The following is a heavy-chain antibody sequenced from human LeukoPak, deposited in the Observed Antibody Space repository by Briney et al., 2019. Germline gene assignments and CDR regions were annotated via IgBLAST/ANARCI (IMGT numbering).Heavy chain of an antibody. J-gene: IGHJ3*01. Sequence: GESLKISCKVSGYSFTSYCIGWVRQMPGKGLEWMWVIYPGDSGPTYSPSFQGQVTISVDKSINTAYLQWSSLQASDTAMYYCGMSGDRVPLQDDVFDVWGQGTMVTVST. D-gene: IGHD1-26*01. V-gene: IGHV5-51*01. CDR3: GMSGDRVPLQDDVFDV. CDR1: GYSFTSYC. CDR2: IYPGDSGP.